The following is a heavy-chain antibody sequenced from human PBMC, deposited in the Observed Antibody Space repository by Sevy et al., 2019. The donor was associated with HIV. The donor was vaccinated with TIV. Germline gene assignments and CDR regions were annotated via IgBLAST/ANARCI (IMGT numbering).Heavy chain of an antibody. CDR1: GFTFSSYW. CDR3: ARAVGIYYDSSGFFDY. D-gene: IGHD3-22*01. Sequence: GGSLRLSCAASGFTFSSYWMHWVRQAPGKGLVWVSRINSDGSSTSYADSVKGRFTISRDNAKNTLYLQMNRLRAEDSAVYYCARAVGIYYDSSGFFDYWGQGTLVTVSS. V-gene: IGHV3-74*01. CDR2: INSDGSST. J-gene: IGHJ4*02.